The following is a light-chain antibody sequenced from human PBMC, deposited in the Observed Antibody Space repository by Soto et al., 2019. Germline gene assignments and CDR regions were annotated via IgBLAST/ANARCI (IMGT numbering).Light chain of an antibody. Sequence: QSVLTQPPSVSAAPGQRVTISCTGSSSNIGTGYDVHWYQQLPGTAPKLLIYGHNNRPSGVPDRFSGSKSGTSASLAISGLQADDEADYYCQSYDNSLSGVVFGGGTKLTVL. CDR3: QSYDNSLSGVV. V-gene: IGLV1-40*01. CDR2: GHN. J-gene: IGLJ2*01. CDR1: SSNIGTGYD.